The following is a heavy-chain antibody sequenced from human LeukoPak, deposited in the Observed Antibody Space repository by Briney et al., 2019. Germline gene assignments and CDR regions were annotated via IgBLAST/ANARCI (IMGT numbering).Heavy chain of an antibody. CDR3: ARVVPVAGIT. V-gene: IGHV4-34*01. J-gene: IGHJ4*02. D-gene: IGHD6-19*01. Sequence: NSSETLSLTCAVYGGSFSGYYWSWIRQPPGKGLEWIGEINHSGSTNYNPSLKSRVTISVDTSKNQFSLKLSPVTAADTAVYYCARVVPVAGITWGQGTLVTVSS. CDR1: GGSFSGYY. CDR2: INHSGST.